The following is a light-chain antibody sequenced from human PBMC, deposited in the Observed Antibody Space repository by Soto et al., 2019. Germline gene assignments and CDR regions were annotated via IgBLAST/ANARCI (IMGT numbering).Light chain of an antibody. Sequence: QSALTQPPSASGSPGQSVTISCTGTSSDVGGYNFVSWFQQHPGKAPKLMIYEVTERPSGVPDRFSGSKSGNTASLTVSGLQADEEADYYCSSYAGSNNYVFGTGTKVTVL. J-gene: IGLJ1*01. V-gene: IGLV2-8*01. CDR3: SSYAGSNNYV. CDR1: SSDVGGYNF. CDR2: EVT.